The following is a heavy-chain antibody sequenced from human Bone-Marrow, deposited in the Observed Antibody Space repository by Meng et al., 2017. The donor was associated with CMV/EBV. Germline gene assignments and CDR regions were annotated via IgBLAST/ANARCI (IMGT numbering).Heavy chain of an antibody. CDR2: ISYDGSNK. CDR3: ATDIVVVPASTVWTSGVMDV. Sequence: GGSLRLSCAASGFTFSSYAMHWVRQAPGKGLEWVAVISYDGSNKYYADSVKGRFTISRDNSKNTLYLQMNSLRAEDTAVYYCATDIVVVPASTVWTSGVMDVWGQGTTVTVSS. J-gene: IGHJ6*02. CDR1: GFTFSSYA. D-gene: IGHD2-2*01. V-gene: IGHV3-30-3*01.